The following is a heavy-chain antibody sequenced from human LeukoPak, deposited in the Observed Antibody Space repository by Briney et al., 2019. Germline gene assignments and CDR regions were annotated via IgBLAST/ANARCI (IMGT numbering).Heavy chain of an antibody. V-gene: IGHV4-39*07. Sequence: SGTLSLTRTVSGASINSDTYYWGWIRQPPGKGLEWIGTHSHSGSAYYNPSLRSRITMSLDTSENQLSLKLYSVTAADTAIYYCARYQTGTMFAVWGQGTLVTISS. CDR2: HSHSGSA. D-gene: IGHD1/OR15-1a*01. CDR1: GASINSDTYY. J-gene: IGHJ4*02. CDR3: ARYQTGTMFAV.